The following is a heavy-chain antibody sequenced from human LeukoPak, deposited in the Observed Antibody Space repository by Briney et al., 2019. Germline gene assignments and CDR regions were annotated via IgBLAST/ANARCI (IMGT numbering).Heavy chain of an antibody. D-gene: IGHD6-19*01. V-gene: IGHV4-34*01. J-gene: IGHJ4*02. CDR2: INHSGST. CDR1: GGSFSGYY. CDR3: AMSWGSSGWYQADY. Sequence: SETLSLTCAVYGGSFSGYYWSWIRQPPGKGLEWIGEINHSGSTNYNPSLKSRVTISVDTSKNQFSLKLSSVTAADTAVYYCAMSWGSSGWYQADYWGQGTLVTVSS.